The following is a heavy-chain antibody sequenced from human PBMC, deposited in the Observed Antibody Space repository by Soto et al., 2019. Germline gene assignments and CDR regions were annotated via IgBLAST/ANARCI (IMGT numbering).Heavy chain of an antibody. V-gene: IGHV5-51*01. CDR3: ARRAVPGYSGSWYVWFDP. CDR2: IYPGDSDT. Sequence: PGESLKISCKGSGYSFTSYWIGWVRQMPGKGLEWMGIIYPGDSDTRYSPSFQGQVTISADKSISTAYLQWSSLKASDTAMYYCARRAVPGYSGSWYVWFDPWGQGTLVTVSS. D-gene: IGHD6-13*01. CDR1: GYSFTSYW. J-gene: IGHJ5*02.